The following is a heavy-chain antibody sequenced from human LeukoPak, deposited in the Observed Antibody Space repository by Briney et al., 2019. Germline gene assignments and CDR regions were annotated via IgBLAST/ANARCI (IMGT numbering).Heavy chain of an antibody. CDR3: ARDLFYSVSGTYYNVGRVFNY. CDR2: INPNSGGT. V-gene: IGHV1-2*02. CDR1: GYTFTGYY. J-gene: IGHJ4*02. Sequence: GASVKVSCKASGYTFTGYYMHWVRQAPGQGLEWMGWINPNSGGTSYAQKFQGRVTMTRDTSITTAYMELTSLRSDDTAVYYCARDLFYSVSGTYYNVGRVFNYWGQGTLVTVSS. D-gene: IGHD3-10*01.